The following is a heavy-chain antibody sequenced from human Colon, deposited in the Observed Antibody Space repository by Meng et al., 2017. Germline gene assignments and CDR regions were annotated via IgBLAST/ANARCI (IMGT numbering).Heavy chain of an antibody. CDR1: GGSISSYF. CDR3: ARHQSRRDGYKDYYYGMDV. D-gene: IGHD5-24*01. Sequence: SETLSLTCTVSGGSISSYFWNWIRQHSGKGLEWIGNIYYNGSTDYTPSLKSRVTISIDTSKNQVSLKLSSVTAADTAVYYCARHQSRRDGYKDYYYGMDVWGQGTAVTVSS. CDR2: IYYNGST. V-gene: IGHV4-59*01. J-gene: IGHJ6*02.